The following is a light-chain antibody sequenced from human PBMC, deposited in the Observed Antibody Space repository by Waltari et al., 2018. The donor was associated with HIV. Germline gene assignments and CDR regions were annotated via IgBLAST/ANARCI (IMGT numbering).Light chain of an antibody. V-gene: IGLV2-23*02. J-gene: IGLJ2*01. CDR2: EVS. CDR3: CSYAGSSTLV. CDR1: SSDVGSYNL. Sequence: QSALTQPASVSGSPGQSITISCTGTSSDVGSYNLVSWYQQHPGKARKLMIYEVSKRPSGVSNRFSGSKSGNTASLTISGLQAEDEADYYCCSYAGSSTLVLGGGTKLTVL.